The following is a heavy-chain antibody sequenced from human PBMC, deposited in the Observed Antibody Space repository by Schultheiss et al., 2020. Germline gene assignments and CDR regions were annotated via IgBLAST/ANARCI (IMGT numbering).Heavy chain of an antibody. D-gene: IGHD6-13*01. J-gene: IGHJ4*02. Sequence: GSLRLSCAASGFTFSSYAMHWVRQAPGKGLEWVAVISYDGSNKYYADSVKGRFTISRDNSKNTLYLQMNSLRAEDTAVYYCARTRSSSSSPIDYWGQGTLVTVSS. CDR1: GFTFSSYA. CDR2: ISYDGSNK. V-gene: IGHV3-30-3*01. CDR3: ARTRSSSSSPIDY.